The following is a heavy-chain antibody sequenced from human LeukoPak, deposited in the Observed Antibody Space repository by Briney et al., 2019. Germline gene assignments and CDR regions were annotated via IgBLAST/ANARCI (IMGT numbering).Heavy chain of an antibody. CDR1: GGSISSGSYY. Sequence: SETLSLTCTVPGGSISSGSYYWSWIRQPAGKGLEWIGRIYTSGSTNYNPSLKSRVTMSVDTSKNQFSLKLSSVTAADTAVYYCARASYYYYYMDVWGKGTTVTISS. J-gene: IGHJ6*03. CDR3: ARASYYYYYMDV. CDR2: IYTSGST. V-gene: IGHV4-61*02.